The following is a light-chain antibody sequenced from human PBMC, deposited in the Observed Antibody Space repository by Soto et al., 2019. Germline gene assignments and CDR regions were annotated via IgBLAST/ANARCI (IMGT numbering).Light chain of an antibody. J-gene: IGLJ3*02. CDR2: SDN. Sequence: QSVLTQPPSASGTPGQRVTISCSGSSSNIGSNAVNWYQQLPGTAPKLFIYSDNQRPSGVPDRVSGSKSATSASLAISGLQSDDEAEYFCSVWDDSLTGPVFGGGTKLTVL. V-gene: IGLV1-44*01. CDR3: SVWDDSLTGPV. CDR1: SSNIGSNA.